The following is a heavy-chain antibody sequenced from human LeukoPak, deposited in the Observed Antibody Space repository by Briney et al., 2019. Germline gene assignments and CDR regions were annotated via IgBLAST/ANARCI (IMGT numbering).Heavy chain of an antibody. V-gene: IGHV3-30*02. D-gene: IGHD6-6*01. CDR2: IEYDGTTK. Sequence: PGGSLRLSCATSGFTFSSYGMHWVRQAPGKGPEWVASIEYDGTTKFYGDPMKGRFTISRDNSKNTVFLQMKSLRTDDTAVYYCAKDEPLVPFDIWGQGTLVTVSS. CDR1: GFTFSSYG. J-gene: IGHJ4*02. CDR3: AKDEPLVPFDI.